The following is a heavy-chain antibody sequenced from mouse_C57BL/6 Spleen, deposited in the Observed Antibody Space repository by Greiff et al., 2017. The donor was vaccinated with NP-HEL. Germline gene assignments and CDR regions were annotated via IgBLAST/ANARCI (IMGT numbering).Heavy chain of an antibody. CDR1: GYTFTSYW. V-gene: IGHV1-55*01. J-gene: IGHJ4*01. Sequence: VQLQQPGAELVKPGASVKMSCKASGYTFTSYWITWVKQRPGQGLEWIGDIYPGSGSTNYNEKFKSKATLTVDTSSSTAYMQLSSLTSEDSAVYYCARPLYYYGSSYGYAMDYWGQGTSVTVSS. CDR3: ARPLYYYGSSYGYAMDY. D-gene: IGHD1-1*01. CDR2: IYPGSGST.